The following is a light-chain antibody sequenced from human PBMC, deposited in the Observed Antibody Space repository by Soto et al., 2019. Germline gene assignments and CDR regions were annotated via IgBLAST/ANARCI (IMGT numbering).Light chain of an antibody. CDR3: QQFSAYPLT. V-gene: IGKV1-13*02. CDR1: QGINTG. CDR2: ETS. J-gene: IGKJ4*01. Sequence: AIQLTQSPSSLSASVGHRVTITCRASQGINTGVAWYQQKPGKSPKLLIYETSKLASGVSLRFSVTEYGTQFYLTIGGLQPEDFATSHCQQFSAYPLTFGGGTKVVIK.